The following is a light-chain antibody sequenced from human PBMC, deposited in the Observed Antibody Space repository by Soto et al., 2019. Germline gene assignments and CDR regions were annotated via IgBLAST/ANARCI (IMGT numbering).Light chain of an antibody. CDR1: SSDIGAYNY. Sequence: QSALTQPPSASGSPGQSVTISCTGTSSDIGAYNYVSWYQQHPGKAPKLMIYEVSNRPSGVSNRFSGSKSGNTASLTISGLQAEDEADYYCSSYTSSSTFVFGGGTKLTVL. CDR2: EVS. V-gene: IGLV2-14*01. CDR3: SSYTSSSTFV. J-gene: IGLJ2*01.